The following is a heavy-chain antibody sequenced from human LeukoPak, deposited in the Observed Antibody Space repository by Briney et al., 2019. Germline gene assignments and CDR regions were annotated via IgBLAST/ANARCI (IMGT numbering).Heavy chain of an antibody. Sequence: GASVKVSCKASGGTFSSYAISWVRQAPGQGPEWMGGIIPIFGTANDAQKFQGRVTITTDESTSTAYMELSSLRSEDTAVYYCARGRIIVVVPAAKPDWYFDLWGRGTLVTVSS. V-gene: IGHV1-69*05. D-gene: IGHD2-2*01. J-gene: IGHJ2*01. CDR2: IIPIFGTA. CDR3: ARGRIIVVVPAAKPDWYFDL. CDR1: GGTFSSYA.